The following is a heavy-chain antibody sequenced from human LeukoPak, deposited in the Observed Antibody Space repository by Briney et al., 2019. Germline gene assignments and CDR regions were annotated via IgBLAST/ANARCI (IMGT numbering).Heavy chain of an antibody. J-gene: IGHJ6*02. D-gene: IGHD1-14*01. CDR1: GFTFDDYA. V-gene: IGHV3-9*01. Sequence: GGSLRLSCTASGFTFDDYAMHWVRQAPGKGLEWVSGISWNSGSIGYADSVKGRFTISRDNSKNTLYLQMNSLRAEDTAVYYCARGRYSMDVWGQGTTVTVSS. CDR3: ARGRYSMDV. CDR2: ISWNSGSI.